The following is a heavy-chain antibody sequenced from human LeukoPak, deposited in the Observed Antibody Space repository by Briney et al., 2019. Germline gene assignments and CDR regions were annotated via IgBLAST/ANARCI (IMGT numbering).Heavy chain of an antibody. CDR2: INPSGGST. J-gene: IGHJ4*02. D-gene: IGHD3-16*02. Sequence: GASVKVSCKASGYTFTSYYMHWVRQAPGQGLEWMGIINPSGGSTSYAQRFQGRVTMTRDTSTSTVYMELSSLRSEDTAVYYCARGQPDCDYVWGSYPSYYFDYWGQGTLVTVSS. CDR1: GYTFTSYY. CDR3: ARGQPDCDYVWGSYPSYYFDY. V-gene: IGHV1-46*01.